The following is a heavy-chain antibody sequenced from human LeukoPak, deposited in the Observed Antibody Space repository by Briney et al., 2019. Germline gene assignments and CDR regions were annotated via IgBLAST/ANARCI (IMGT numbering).Heavy chain of an antibody. J-gene: IGHJ4*02. D-gene: IGHD3-10*01. CDR1: GFTFSSYA. Sequence: GGSLRLSCAASGFTFSSYAMSWVRQAPGKGLEWVSAISGSGGSTYYADSVKGRFTISRDNSKNTLYPQMNSLRAEDTAVYYCATGITMVRGVIPPRWWGQGTLVTVSS. V-gene: IGHV3-23*01. CDR2: ISGSGGST. CDR3: ATGITMVRGVIPPRW.